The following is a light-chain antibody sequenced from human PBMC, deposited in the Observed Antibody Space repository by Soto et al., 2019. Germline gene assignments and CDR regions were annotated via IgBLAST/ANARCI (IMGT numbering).Light chain of an antibody. CDR1: HNIGSW. CDR2: AAS. CDR3: QQGDSFPIT. V-gene: IGKV1-12*01. J-gene: IGKJ5*01. Sequence: DIQMTQSPSSVSASVGDRVTITCRASHNIGSWLAWYQQKPGKAPDLLIYAASSLQSGVPSRFYGSGSGTDFTLTISSLQPEDFATYYCQQGDSFPITFGQGTRLEIK.